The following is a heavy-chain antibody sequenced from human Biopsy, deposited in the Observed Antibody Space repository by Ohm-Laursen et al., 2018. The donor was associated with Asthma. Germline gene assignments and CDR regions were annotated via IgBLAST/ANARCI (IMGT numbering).Heavy chain of an antibody. CDR1: GYTFSDSW. Sequence: WESLRISCKASGYTFSDSWIGWVRQMPGKGLEWMGIIFAANSETKYSPSFQGQVTISADMSISTAFLQWSSLKASDTATYYCARFIDGTFFVDYWGQGTLVTVSS. V-gene: IGHV5-51*01. D-gene: IGHD1-7*01. CDR3: ARFIDGTFFVDY. J-gene: IGHJ4*02. CDR2: IFAANSET.